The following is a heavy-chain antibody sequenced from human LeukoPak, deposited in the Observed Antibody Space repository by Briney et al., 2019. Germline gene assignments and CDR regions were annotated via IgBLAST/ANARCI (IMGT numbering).Heavy chain of an antibody. D-gene: IGHD3-3*01. V-gene: IGHV1-69*05. CDR1: GGTFSSYA. Sequence: SVKVSCKASGGTFSSYAISWVRQAPGQGLEWMGGIIPIFGTANYPQKFQGRVTITTDESTSTAYMELSSLRSEDTAVYYCARGGDTSYYDFWSGYSHFDYWGQGTLVTVSS. CDR3: ARGGDTSYYDFWSGYSHFDY. CDR2: IIPIFGTA. J-gene: IGHJ4*02.